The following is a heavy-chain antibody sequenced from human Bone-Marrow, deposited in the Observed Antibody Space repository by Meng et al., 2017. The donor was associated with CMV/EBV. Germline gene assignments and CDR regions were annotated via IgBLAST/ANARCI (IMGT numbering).Heavy chain of an antibody. CDR2: ISSSSSYI. D-gene: IGHD2-2*01. J-gene: IGHJ4*02. V-gene: IGHV3-21*01. CDR1: GFTFSSYS. CDR3: ARGGSTSSPFDY. Sequence: GESLKISCAASGFTFSSYSMNWVRQAPGKGLEWVSSISSSSSYIYYADSVKGRFTISRDNAKNSLYLQMNSLRAEDTAVYYCARGGSTSSPFDYWGQGTLVTVSS.